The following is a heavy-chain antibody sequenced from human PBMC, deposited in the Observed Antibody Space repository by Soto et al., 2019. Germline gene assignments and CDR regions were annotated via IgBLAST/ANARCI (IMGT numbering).Heavy chain of an antibody. J-gene: IGHJ2*01. CDR2: TYYSGST. D-gene: IGHD6-13*01. V-gene: IGHV4-59*01. CDR3: ARAVEQQLPRYFDL. Sequence: WTWIRQTPGKGLELIGSTYYSGSTYYSPSLKSRVTISIDTSKNQFSLNLRFVTAADTAVYYCARAVEQQLPRYFDLWGRGTLVTVSS.